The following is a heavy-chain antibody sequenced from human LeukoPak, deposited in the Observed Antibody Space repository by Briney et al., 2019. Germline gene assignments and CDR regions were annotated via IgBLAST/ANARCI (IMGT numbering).Heavy chain of an antibody. CDR2: IKQDGSEK. Sequence: GPSLTLSCAPSSPTFTTSWTSSVSQPAGKWMEWVAHIKQDGSEKYYVDSMKVRFTICRDNAKNSLYLQMNGLRAEDTAVYDCGSVACSAVTCFGFLFFDYWGQGTLVTVSS. V-gene: IGHV3-7*01. CDR3: GSVACSAVTCFGFLFFDY. CDR1: SPTFTTSW. J-gene: IGHJ4*02. D-gene: IGHD2-15*01.